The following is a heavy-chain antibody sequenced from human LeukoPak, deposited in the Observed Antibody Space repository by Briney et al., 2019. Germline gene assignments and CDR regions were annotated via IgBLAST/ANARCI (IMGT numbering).Heavy chain of an antibody. CDR1: GFTFSSYS. Sequence: GGSLRLSCAASGFTFSSYSMNWVRQAPGKGLELVSSISSSSSYIYYADSVKGRFTISRDNAKNSLYLQMNSLRDEDTAVYYCARDGYGSGGFDYWGQGTLVTVSS. D-gene: IGHD5-18*01. CDR3: ARDGYGSGGFDY. V-gene: IGHV3-21*01. CDR2: ISSSSSYI. J-gene: IGHJ4*02.